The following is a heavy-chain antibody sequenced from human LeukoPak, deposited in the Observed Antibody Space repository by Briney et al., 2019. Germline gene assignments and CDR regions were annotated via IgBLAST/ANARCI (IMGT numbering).Heavy chain of an antibody. CDR1: GGSFSGYY. J-gene: IGHJ4*02. Sequence: SETLSLTCAVYGGSFSGYYWSWIRQPPGKGLEWIGEINHSGSTNYNPSLKSRVTISVDTSKNQFSLKLSTVTAADTAVYYCARGDGAAAGSLDYWGQGTLVTVSS. CDR3: ARGDGAAAGSLDY. CDR2: INHSGST. V-gene: IGHV4-34*01. D-gene: IGHD6-13*01.